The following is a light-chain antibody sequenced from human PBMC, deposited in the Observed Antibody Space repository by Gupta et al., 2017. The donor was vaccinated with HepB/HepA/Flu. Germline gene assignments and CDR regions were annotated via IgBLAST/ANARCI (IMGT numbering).Light chain of an antibody. CDR1: QSVSSSY. Sequence: EIVLTQSPGTLSLSPGERATLSCRASQSVSSSYLAWYQQKPGQAPRILIYGASSRATGIPDRFSGSGSGTDFTLTISRLEPEDYAVYYCQQDGSSRTFGQGTKVEIK. CDR2: GAS. V-gene: IGKV3-20*01. J-gene: IGKJ1*01. CDR3: QQDGSSRT.